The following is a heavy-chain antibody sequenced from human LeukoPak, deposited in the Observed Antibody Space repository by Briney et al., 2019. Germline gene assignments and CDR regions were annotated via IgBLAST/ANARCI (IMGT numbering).Heavy chain of an antibody. Sequence: GGSLRLSCAASGFTFSSYSMNWVRQAPGKGLEWVSYISGSSSTIYYADSVKGRFTISRDNAKNSLYLQVNSLRAEDTALYYCARDLRIVGATIGYWGQGTLVTVSS. D-gene: IGHD1-26*01. CDR2: ISGSSSTI. CDR1: GFTFSSYS. J-gene: IGHJ4*02. V-gene: IGHV3-48*01. CDR3: ARDLRIVGATIGY.